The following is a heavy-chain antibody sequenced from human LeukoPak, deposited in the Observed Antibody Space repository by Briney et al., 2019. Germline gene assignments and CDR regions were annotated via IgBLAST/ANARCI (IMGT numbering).Heavy chain of an antibody. CDR3: ARGLDSSGYYHVVDS. J-gene: IGHJ4*02. D-gene: IGHD3-22*01. CDR2: ISTSGRT. V-gene: IGHV3-23*01. CDR1: GFTFSSYA. Sequence: GGSLRLSCADSGFTFSSYAMSWVRQAPGKGLEWVSLISTSGRTHYADSVQGRFTISRDNSKSTLSLHMNSLRAEDTAVYYCARGLDSSGYYHVVDSWGQGAWSPSPQ.